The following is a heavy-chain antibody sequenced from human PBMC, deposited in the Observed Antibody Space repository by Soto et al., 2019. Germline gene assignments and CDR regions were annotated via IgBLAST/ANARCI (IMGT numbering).Heavy chain of an antibody. CDR1: GGSFSGYY. CDR3: ARGLGADCTNGVCYTGDYYYYYMDV. D-gene: IGHD2-8*01. J-gene: IGHJ6*03. V-gene: IGHV4-34*01. Sequence: PSETLSLTCAVYGGSFSGYYWSWIRQPPGKGLEWIGEINHSGSTNYNPSLKSRVTISVDTSKNQFSLKLSSVTAADTAVYYCARGLGADCTNGVCYTGDYYYYYMDVWGKGTTVTVS. CDR2: INHSGST.